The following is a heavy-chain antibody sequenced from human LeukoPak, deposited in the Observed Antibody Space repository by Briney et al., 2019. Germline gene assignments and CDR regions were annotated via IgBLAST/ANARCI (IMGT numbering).Heavy chain of an antibody. V-gene: IGHV3-53*01. Sequence: GGSLRLSCAASGFTVSNKYMSWVRQAPGKGLEWVSVIYSGGSTYYADSVNGRFTISRDNSKNTVSLQMNSLRAEDTAVYYCAKGEPMITMRYFQFWGHGTLVTVSA. CDR1: GFTVSNKY. D-gene: IGHD3-22*01. CDR2: IYSGGST. CDR3: AKGEPMITMRYFQF. J-gene: IGHJ1*01.